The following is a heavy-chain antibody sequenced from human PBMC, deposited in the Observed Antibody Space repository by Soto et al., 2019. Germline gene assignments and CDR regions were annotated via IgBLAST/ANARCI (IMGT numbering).Heavy chain of an antibody. Sequence: ASVKVSCKVSGHTLTDLSIHWVRQAPGFGLEWMGGFDPEDGEPIYAQKFQGRVTMTEDTSTDTAYLEVRSLRSEDTAVYYCATPSYYFDSSGDYYIDFSGQGALVTVSS. D-gene: IGHD3-22*01. CDR1: GHTLTDLS. CDR3: ATPSYYFDSSGDYYIDF. V-gene: IGHV1-24*01. J-gene: IGHJ4*02. CDR2: FDPEDGEP.